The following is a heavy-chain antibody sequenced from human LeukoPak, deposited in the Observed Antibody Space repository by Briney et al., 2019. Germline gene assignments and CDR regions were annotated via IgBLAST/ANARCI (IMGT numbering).Heavy chain of an antibody. CDR1: GFTFSSYA. CDR2: ISCDGSNK. CDR3: ASLTQGIAVAGLWD. V-gene: IGHV3-30-3*01. D-gene: IGHD6-19*01. Sequence: GGSLRLSCAASGFTFSSYAMHWVRQAPGKGLEWVAVISCDGSNKYYADSVKGRFTISRDNSKNTLCLQMNSLRAEDTAVYYCASLTQGIAVAGLWDWGQGTLVTVSS. J-gene: IGHJ4*02.